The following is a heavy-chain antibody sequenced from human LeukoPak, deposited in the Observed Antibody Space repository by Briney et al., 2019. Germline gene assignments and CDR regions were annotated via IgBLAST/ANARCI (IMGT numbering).Heavy chain of an antibody. CDR2: IWYDGSNK. CDR1: GFTFSSYA. J-gene: IGHJ4*02. V-gene: IGHV3-33*08. D-gene: IGHD7-27*01. Sequence: QPGGSLRLSCSASGFTFSSYAMYWVRQAPGKGLEWVAVIWYDGSNKYYADSVKGRFTISRDNSKNTLYLQMNSLRVEDTAVYYCARDLGYIDYWGQGTLVTVSS. CDR3: ARDLGYIDY.